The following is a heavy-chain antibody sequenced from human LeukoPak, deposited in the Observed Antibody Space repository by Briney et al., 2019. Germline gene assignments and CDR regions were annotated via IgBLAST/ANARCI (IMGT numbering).Heavy chain of an antibody. CDR3: AGGEYSSSWTSMDV. CDR1: GGSISSYY. J-gene: IGHJ6*02. Sequence: SETLSLTCTVSGGSISSYYWSWIRQPPGKGLEWIGYIYYSGSTNYNPSLKSRVTISVDTSKEQFSLKLSSVTAADTAVYYCAGGEYSSSWTSMDVWGQGTTVTVSS. D-gene: IGHD6-13*01. V-gene: IGHV4-59*08. CDR2: IYYSGST.